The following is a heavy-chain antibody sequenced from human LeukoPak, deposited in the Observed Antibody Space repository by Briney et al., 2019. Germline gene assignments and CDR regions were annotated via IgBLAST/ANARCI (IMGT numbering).Heavy chain of an antibody. CDR2: MNPNSGNT. V-gene: IGHV1-8*01. D-gene: IGHD3-10*01. CDR3: ASGPMRARGVIPYYFDY. J-gene: IGHJ4*02. Sequence: GASVKVSCKASGYTFTSYDINWVRQATGQGLEWMGWMNPNSGNTGYAQKFQGRVTMTRNTSISTAYMELSSLRSEDTAVYYCASGPMRARGVIPYYFDYWGQGTLVTVSS. CDR1: GYTFTSYD.